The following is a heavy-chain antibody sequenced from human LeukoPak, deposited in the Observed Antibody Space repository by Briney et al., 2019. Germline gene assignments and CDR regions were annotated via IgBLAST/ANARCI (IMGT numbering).Heavy chain of an antibody. CDR2: ISAYNGNT. CDR3: ARDSPISGSYYGGLGY. Sequence: RASVKVSCKASGYTFTSYGISWVRQAPGQGLEWMGWISAYNGNTNYAQKLQGRVTMTTDTSTSTAYMELRSLRSDDTAVYYCARDSPISGSYYGGLGYWGQGTLVTVSS. V-gene: IGHV1-18*01. D-gene: IGHD1-26*01. CDR1: GYTFTSYG. J-gene: IGHJ4*02.